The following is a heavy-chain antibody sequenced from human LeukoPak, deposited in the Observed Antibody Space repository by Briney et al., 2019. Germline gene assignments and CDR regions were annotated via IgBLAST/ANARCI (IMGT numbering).Heavy chain of an antibody. CDR3: ARRVAAPSGGLFDP. V-gene: IGHV4-39*02. Sequence: PSETLSLTCTVSGGSISSSCYYWSWIRQPPGKGLEWIGSIYYSGSTYYHPSLKSPVTVSVATSNNYFSLQLSSMSAADTAVYYCARRVAAPSGGLFDPWGQGTLVTVS. J-gene: IGHJ5*02. D-gene: IGHD6-6*01. CDR1: GGSISSSCYY. CDR2: IYYSGST.